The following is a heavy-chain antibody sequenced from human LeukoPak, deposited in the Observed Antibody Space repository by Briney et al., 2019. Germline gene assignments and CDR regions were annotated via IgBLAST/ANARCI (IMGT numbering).Heavy chain of an antibody. CDR2: FNPSGGST. D-gene: IGHD2/OR15-2a*01. Sequence: GASVKVSCKASGYTFTSYYMHWVRQAPGQGLEWMGMFNPSGGSTDYAQKSQGRVTMTRDTSTSTVYMELSSLKSEDTAVYYCARDIFFQGDYWGQGTLVTVSS. CDR1: GYTFTSYY. CDR3: ARDIFFQGDY. J-gene: IGHJ4*02. V-gene: IGHV1-46*01.